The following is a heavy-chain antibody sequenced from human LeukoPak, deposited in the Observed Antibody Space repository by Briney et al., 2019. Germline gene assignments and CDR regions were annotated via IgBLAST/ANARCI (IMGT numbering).Heavy chain of an antibody. CDR1: GYTFTSYG. V-gene: IGHV1-18*01. CDR3: ARDASGSGSYYDDY. D-gene: IGHD1-26*01. Sequence: ASVKVSCKASGYTFTSYGISWARQAPGQGLEWMGWISAYNGNTNYAQKLQGRVTMTTDTSTSTAYMELRSLRSDDTAVYYCARDASGSGSYYDDYWGQGTLVTVSS. J-gene: IGHJ4*02. CDR2: ISAYNGNT.